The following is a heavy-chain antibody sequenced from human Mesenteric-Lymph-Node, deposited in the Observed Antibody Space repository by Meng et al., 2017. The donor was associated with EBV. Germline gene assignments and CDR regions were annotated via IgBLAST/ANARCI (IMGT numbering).Heavy chain of an antibody. D-gene: IGHD2-15*01. CDR2: SGRS. CDR1: GGAISSDL. V-gene: IGHV4-59*01. CDR3: ARVASRAVGVDY. J-gene: IGHJ4*02. Sequence: QLQLQESGPGLVKPSETLSLTCSISGGAISSDLWGWIRQPPGKGLEWIGDSGRSNYNPSLKSRVTISVDTSKNQFSLKLSSVTAADTAVYYCARVASRAVGVDYWGQGTLVTVSS.